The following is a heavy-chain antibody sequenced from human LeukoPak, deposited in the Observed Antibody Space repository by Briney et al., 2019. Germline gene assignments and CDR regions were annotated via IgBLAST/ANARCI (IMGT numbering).Heavy chain of an antibody. CDR3: ARLDDYDSSGYYYGY. CDR2: ISAYNGNT. CDR1: GYTFTSYG. D-gene: IGHD3-22*01. J-gene: IGHJ4*02. V-gene: IGHV1-18*01. Sequence: GASVKVSCKASGYTFTSYGIGWVRQAPGQGLEWMGWISAYNGNTNYAQKLQGRVTMTTDTSTSTAYMELRSLRSDDTAVYYCARLDDYDSSGYYYGYWGQGTLVTVSS.